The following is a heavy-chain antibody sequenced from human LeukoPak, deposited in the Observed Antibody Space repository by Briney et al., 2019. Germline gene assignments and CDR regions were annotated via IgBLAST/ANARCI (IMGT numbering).Heavy chain of an antibody. CDR1: GFTFGDYA. D-gene: IGHD3-22*01. Sequence: GGSLRLSCTASGFTFGDYAMSWVRQAPGKGLEWVGFIRSKAYGGITEYAASLKGRFSISRDDSKSIAYLQMNSLKTEDTAVYYCSRADKYYYDSSGFPTYYYYMDVWGKGTTVTVSS. V-gene: IGHV3-49*04. CDR2: IRSKAYGGIT. J-gene: IGHJ6*03. CDR3: SRADKYYYDSSGFPTYYYYMDV.